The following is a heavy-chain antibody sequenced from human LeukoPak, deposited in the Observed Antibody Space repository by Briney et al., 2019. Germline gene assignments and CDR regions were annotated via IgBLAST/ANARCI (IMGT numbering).Heavy chain of an antibody. V-gene: IGHV3-30-3*01. CDR3: ARAAHTTYVLGRYYYYAMDV. J-gene: IGHJ6*02. CDR2: ISYAGSNN. D-gene: IGHD3-10*01. CDR1: GFTFSSYT. Sequence: GGSLRLSCAASGFTFSSYTMDWVRQAPGKGLEWVARISYAGSNNYYADSVKGRFTISSDNPKNTLYLQMDSLRAEDTAVYYCARAAHTTYVLGRYYYYAMDVWGQGTTVSVSS.